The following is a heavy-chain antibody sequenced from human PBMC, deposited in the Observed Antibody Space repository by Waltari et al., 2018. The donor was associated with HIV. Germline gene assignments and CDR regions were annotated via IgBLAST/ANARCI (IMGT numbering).Heavy chain of an antibody. Sequence: QIQLVQSGAEVKKPGASVKVSCQASGYNFGGYGISWVRQVAGQGLEWMGWIGTNNGNTKYGQKFQDRVTMTTDTTMSTAYMELRSLRSDDTAGFYCARSERSQDQQLVSFFDYWGQGTLVIVSS. CDR3: ARSERSQDQQLVSFFDY. D-gene: IGHD1-1*01. CDR2: IGTNNGNT. J-gene: IGHJ4*02. V-gene: IGHV1-18*04. CDR1: GYNFGGYG.